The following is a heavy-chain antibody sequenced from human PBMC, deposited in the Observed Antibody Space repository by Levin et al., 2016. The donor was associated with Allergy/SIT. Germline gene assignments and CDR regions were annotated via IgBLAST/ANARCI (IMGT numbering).Heavy chain of an antibody. CDR3: ARGSGWVSDY. CDR2: IKSDGSEE. V-gene: IGHV3-7*03. Sequence: GGSLRLSCVASGFIFTNYWMNWVRQAPGKGLEWVANIKSDGSEEYYVDSVKGRFTISRDNAKRSVYLQMNGLRVEDTAVYYCARGSGWVSDYWGQGTLVSVSS. J-gene: IGHJ4*02. D-gene: IGHD6-19*01. CDR1: GFIFTNYW.